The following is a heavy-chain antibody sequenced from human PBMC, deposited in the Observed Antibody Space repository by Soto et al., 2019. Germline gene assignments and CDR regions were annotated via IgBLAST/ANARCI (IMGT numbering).Heavy chain of an antibody. Sequence: PSETLSLTCTVSGVSISSSGYYWGWIRQPPGKGLEWIGTIYYTGNTYYNPSLKSRVTISVDTPKNQLSLKLSSVTAADTAVYYCARRTQLWLWQIYYWYFDLWGRGTLVTVSS. D-gene: IGHD5-18*01. CDR3: ARRTQLWLWQIYYWYFDL. CDR2: IYYTGNT. J-gene: IGHJ2*01. CDR1: GVSISSSGYY. V-gene: IGHV4-39*01.